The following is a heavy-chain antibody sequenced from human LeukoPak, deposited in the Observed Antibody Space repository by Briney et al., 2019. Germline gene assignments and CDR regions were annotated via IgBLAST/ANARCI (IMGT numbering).Heavy chain of an antibody. CDR3: AKDQWEAAAGRETYYYYYCMDV. D-gene: IGHD6-13*01. CDR2: IRYDGSNK. J-gene: IGHJ6*03. Sequence: GGSLRLSCAASGFTFSSYGMHWVRQAPGKGLEWVAFIRYDGSNKYYADSVKGRFTISRDNSKNTLYLQMNSLRAEDTAVYYCAKDQWEAAAGRETYYYYYCMDVWGKGTTVTVSS. CDR1: GFTFSSYG. V-gene: IGHV3-30*02.